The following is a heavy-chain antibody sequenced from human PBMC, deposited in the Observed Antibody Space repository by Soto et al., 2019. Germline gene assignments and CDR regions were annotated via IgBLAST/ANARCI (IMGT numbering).Heavy chain of an antibody. Sequence: QVHLQQWGAGLLKPSETLSLNCAVYGGSFSGFYWSWIRQPPGKGLEWIGEINHSGSSNYNPSLKSRFTISVDTSRNQFSLKLSAVTAADTAVYYCARSGPKYCSGGTCHPFDYWGQGTLVTVSS. V-gene: IGHV4-34*01. CDR2: INHSGSS. CDR3: ARSGPKYCSGGTCHPFDY. D-gene: IGHD2-15*01. J-gene: IGHJ4*02. CDR1: GGSFSGFY.